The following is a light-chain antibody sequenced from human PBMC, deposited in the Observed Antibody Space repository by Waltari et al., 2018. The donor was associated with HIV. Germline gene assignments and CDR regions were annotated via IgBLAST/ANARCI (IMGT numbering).Light chain of an antibody. CDR2: EDN. J-gene: IGLJ3*02. CDR1: ALPKKY. CDR3: CSTDRSVNHRV. V-gene: IGLV3-10*01. Sequence: SYELAQPPSVSVSPGQTARITCAGDALPKKYVYWYQQKSGRAPVLVIYEDNKRTSGIPERFSGSSAGIVAILTIGGAQVEDEAYYYCCSTDRSVNHRVFGGGTKLTVL.